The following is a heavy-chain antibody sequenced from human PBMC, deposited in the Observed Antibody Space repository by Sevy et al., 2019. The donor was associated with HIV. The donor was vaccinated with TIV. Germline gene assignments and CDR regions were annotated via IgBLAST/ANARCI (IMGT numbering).Heavy chain of an antibody. V-gene: IGHV3-21*03. D-gene: IGHD2-15*01. Sequence: GGSLRLSCAASGFTFSSYTMDWVRQAPGKGLEWVSSIIIGSNYIYYADSLKGRFTISRDNAKNSVFLQMHSLRAEDTALYYCARGGGWTEDGFDIWGQGTMVTVSS. CDR2: IIIGSNYI. CDR3: ARGGGWTEDGFDI. CDR1: GFTFSSYT. J-gene: IGHJ3*02.